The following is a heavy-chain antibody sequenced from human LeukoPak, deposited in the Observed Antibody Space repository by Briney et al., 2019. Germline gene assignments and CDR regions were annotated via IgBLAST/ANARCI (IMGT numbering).Heavy chain of an antibody. D-gene: IGHD3-10*01. Sequence: GGSLRLSCAASGFTFSSYAMSWVRQAPGKGLEWVSAISGSGGSTYYAGSVKGRFTISRDNSKNTLYLRMNSLRAEDTAVYYCATHYYGSGNWGQGTLVTVSS. CDR3: ATHYYGSGN. CDR2: ISGSGGST. CDR1: GFTFSSYA. J-gene: IGHJ4*02. V-gene: IGHV3-23*01.